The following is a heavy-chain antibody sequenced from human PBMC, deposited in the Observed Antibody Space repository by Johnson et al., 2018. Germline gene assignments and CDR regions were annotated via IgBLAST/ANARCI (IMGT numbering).Heavy chain of an antibody. V-gene: IGHV3-30*18. Sequence: QVQLLESGGGVVQPGRSLRLSCAASGFTFSSYGMHWVRQAPGTGLASVAVTSYDGSNKYYADSVKGRFTISRDNSKDTLYLQMNTLRAEDTAVYYCAKDLGRTVPYYYGMDVWGQGTTVTVS. CDR2: TSYDGSNK. D-gene: IGHD7-27*01. J-gene: IGHJ6*02. CDR1: GFTFSSYG. CDR3: AKDLGRTVPYYYGMDV.